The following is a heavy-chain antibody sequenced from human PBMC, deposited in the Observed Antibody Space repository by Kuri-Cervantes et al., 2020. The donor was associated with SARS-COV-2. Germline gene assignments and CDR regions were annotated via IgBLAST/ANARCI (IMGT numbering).Heavy chain of an antibody. D-gene: IGHD1-26*01. CDR2: IKQDGSEK. Sequence: GESLKISCAASGFTFSSYWMSWVRQAPGKGLERVANIKQDGSEKYYVDSVKGRFTISRDNAKNSLYLQMNSLRAEDTAVYYCARDRYSGSYVRRWFDYWGQGTLVTVSS. CDR3: ARDRYSGSYVRRWFDY. V-gene: IGHV3-7*01. J-gene: IGHJ5*01. CDR1: GFTFSSYW.